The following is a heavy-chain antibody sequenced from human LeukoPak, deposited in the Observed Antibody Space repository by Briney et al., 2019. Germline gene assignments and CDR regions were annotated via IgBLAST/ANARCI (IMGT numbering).Heavy chain of an antibody. CDR2: ISGNNDNP. CDR1: GYTFSNFG. J-gene: IGHJ4*02. D-gene: IGHD1-26*01. Sequence: ASVKVSCKASGYTFSNFGISWVRQAPGQGLEWMGWISGNNDNPNYGQKFQGRLTVTTDSSTSTAYMELRNLRSDDTAIYYCARGGTSTDDYWGQGTLVTVSS. V-gene: IGHV1-18*01. CDR3: ARGGTSTDDY.